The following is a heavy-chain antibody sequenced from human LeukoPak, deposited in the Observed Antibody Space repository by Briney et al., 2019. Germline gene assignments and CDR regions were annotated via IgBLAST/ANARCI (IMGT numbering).Heavy chain of an antibody. Sequence: ASVKVSCKASGYTFTGYYMHWVRQAPGQGLEWMGWINPNSGGTNYAQKFQGRVTMTRDASISTAYMELSRLRSDDTAVYYCARDHPQSSNRYYYYYYYYMDVWGKGTTVTVSS. CDR2: INPNSGGT. CDR3: ARDHPQSSNRYYYYYYYYMDV. D-gene: IGHD3-9*01. CDR1: GYTFTGYY. V-gene: IGHV1-2*02. J-gene: IGHJ6*03.